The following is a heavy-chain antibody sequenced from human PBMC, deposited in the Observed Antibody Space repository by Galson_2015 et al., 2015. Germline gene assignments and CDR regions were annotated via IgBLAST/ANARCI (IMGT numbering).Heavy chain of an antibody. V-gene: IGHV3-48*03. Sequence: SLRLSCAASGFTFSSYEMNWVRQAPGMGLEWVPYISSSGSSIYYADSVKGRFTISRDNAKNSLYLQMDSLRAEDTAVYYCARDRAYGDYAGWVDWFDPWGRGTLVTVSS. J-gene: IGHJ5*02. CDR2: ISSSGSSI. D-gene: IGHD4-17*01. CDR3: ARDRAYGDYAGWVDWFDP. CDR1: GFTFSSYE.